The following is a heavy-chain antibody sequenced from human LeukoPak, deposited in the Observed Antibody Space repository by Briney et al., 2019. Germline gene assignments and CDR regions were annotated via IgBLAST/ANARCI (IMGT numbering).Heavy chain of an antibody. CDR2: ISWNSGSI. J-gene: IGHJ3*01. CDR1: GFTFDDYA. CDR3: AKDILGGAAAGTSAFDV. Sequence: GRSLRLSCAASGFTFDDYAMHWVRQAPGKGLEWVSGISWNSGSIGYADSVKGRFTISRDNAKNSLYLQMNSLRAEDTALYYCAKDILGGAAAGTSAFDVWGQGTMVTVSS. D-gene: IGHD6-13*01. V-gene: IGHV3-9*01.